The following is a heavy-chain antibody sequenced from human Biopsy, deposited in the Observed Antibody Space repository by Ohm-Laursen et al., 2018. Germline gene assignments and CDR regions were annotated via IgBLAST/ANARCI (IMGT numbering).Heavy chain of an antibody. V-gene: IGHV1-46*02. J-gene: IGHJ4*02. CDR2: INPSGRYT. CDR3: ARPRGTAAAIADGLDY. CDR1: GYAFHTYY. Sequence: ASVKAFCKPSGYAFHTYYMHWVRQAPGQGLEWLGYINPSGRYTRNAQSFQGRVTMTRDTSTSTVYMELSGLTSDDTAVYYCARPRGTAAAIADGLDYWGQGTLVTVSS. D-gene: IGHD2-2*01.